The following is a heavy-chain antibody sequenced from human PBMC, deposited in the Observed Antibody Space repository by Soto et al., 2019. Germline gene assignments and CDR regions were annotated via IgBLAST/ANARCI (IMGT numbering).Heavy chain of an antibody. CDR3: TRSTIWNYEYYFDY. D-gene: IGHD1-7*01. CDR1: GFSLSRKGMS. V-gene: IGHV2-70*01. J-gene: IGHJ4*02. CDR2: IDWEEEK. Sequence: SGPTLVNPKQTLILTCAFSGFSLSRKGMSVSWIRQPPGKALEFLALIDWEEEKFYSPSLRTRLTVSKDTSKSQVVLTLTNVDPVDTATYYCTRSTIWNYEYYFDYWGQGTLVTVSS.